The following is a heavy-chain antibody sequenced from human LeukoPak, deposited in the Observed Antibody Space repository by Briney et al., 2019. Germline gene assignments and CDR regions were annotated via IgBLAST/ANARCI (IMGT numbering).Heavy chain of an antibody. CDR2: ISSSSSII. Sequence: PGGSLRLSCAASGFTFTSYSMNWVRQAPGKGLEWVSYISSSSSIIYYADSVKGRFTISRDNAKNSLYLQMNSLRAGDTAVYYCARYSSSGAFDIWGQGTMVTVSS. J-gene: IGHJ3*02. CDR3: ARYSSSGAFDI. D-gene: IGHD6-6*01. CDR1: GFTFTSYS. V-gene: IGHV3-48*04.